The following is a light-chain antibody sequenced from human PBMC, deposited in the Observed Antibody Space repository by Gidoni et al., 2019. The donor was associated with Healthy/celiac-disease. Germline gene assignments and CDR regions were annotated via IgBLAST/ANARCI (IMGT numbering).Light chain of an antibody. Sequence: EIVMTQSPATLSVSPGERATLSCRASQSVSSNLAWYQQKPGQAPRLLIYGASTRATGIPARFSGSGSGTEFTLTISSLQSEDFAVYYCQQYNNSYTFXXXTKLEIK. V-gene: IGKV3-15*01. CDR2: GAS. J-gene: IGKJ2*01. CDR1: QSVSSN. CDR3: QQYNNSYT.